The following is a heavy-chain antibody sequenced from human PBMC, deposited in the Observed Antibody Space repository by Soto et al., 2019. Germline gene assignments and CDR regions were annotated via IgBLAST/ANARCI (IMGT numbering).Heavy chain of an antibody. CDR1: GGTFSRYS. Sequence: QVQLVQSGAEVKKPGSSVKVSCKASGGTFSRYSITWVRQAPGHGLEWIGRIIPIFGIPTYAQKFQGRVTFTAYESTSTAYMELSSLRSDDTAVYYCAREDRDRETGLVPAAIDGTDVWGQGTPVTVSS. V-gene: IGHV1-69*08. D-gene: IGHD2-2*01. CDR3: AREDRDRETGLVPAAIDGTDV. CDR2: IIPIFGIP. J-gene: IGHJ6*02.